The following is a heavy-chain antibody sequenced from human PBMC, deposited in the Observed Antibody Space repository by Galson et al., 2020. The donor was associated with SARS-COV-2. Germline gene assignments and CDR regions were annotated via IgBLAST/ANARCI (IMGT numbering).Heavy chain of an antibody. Sequence: ASVKVSCKASGYTFTDYYIHWVRQAPGQGPEWMGWINPKSGGTNYAQKFEGRVTMTRDTPITTAYMELSRLRADDTAVYYCARLRYYDVLTGYIVDVWGQGTMVTVSS. V-gene: IGHV1-2*02. J-gene: IGHJ6*02. CDR3: ARLRYYDVLTGYIVDV. CDR1: GYTFTDYY. D-gene: IGHD3-9*01. CDR2: INPKSGGT.